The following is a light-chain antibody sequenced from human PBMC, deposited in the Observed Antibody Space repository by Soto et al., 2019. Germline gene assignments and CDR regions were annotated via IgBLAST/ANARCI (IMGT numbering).Light chain of an antibody. CDR3: KNYYTPPRP. J-gene: IGKJ1*01. CDR2: WAS. V-gene: IGKV4-1*01. Sequence: DIVMTQSPDSLAVSLGERATINCKSSQSVLYSSNNKNYLAWYQQKPGQPPKLLIYWASTRESGVPDRFSGRGSGKDFTLTITTLRAEDGALYFCKNYYTPPRPFGQGTKVKI. CDR1: QSVLYSSNNKNY.